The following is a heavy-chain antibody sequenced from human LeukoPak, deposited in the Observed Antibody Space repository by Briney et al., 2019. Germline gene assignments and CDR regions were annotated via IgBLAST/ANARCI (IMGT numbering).Heavy chain of an antibody. V-gene: IGHV1-2*02. J-gene: IGHJ4*02. Sequence: GASVKVSCKASGYTFTSYGITWVRQAPGQGLEWMGWINPNSGGTDSAQKFQGRVTMTRDTSISTAYMELSRLRSDDTAVYYCASESDSSGWGWGQGTLVTVSS. D-gene: IGHD6-19*01. CDR2: INPNSGGT. CDR3: ASESDSSGWG. CDR1: GYTFTSYG.